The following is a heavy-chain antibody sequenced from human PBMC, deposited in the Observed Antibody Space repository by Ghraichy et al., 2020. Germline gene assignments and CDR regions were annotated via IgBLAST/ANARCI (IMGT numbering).Heavy chain of an antibody. CDR1: GFTFSNYA. CDR3: AKVHSSGWYQVKSGPFDY. J-gene: IGHJ4*02. V-gene: IGHV3-23*01. CDR2: ISGSGIST. Sequence: ESLNISCAASGFTFSNYAMSWVRQAPGKGLECVSSISGSGISTYYADSVKGRFTISRDNSKNTLNLQMNSLRSEDTAVYYCAKVHSSGWYQVKSGPFDYWGQGILATVSS. D-gene: IGHD6-19*01.